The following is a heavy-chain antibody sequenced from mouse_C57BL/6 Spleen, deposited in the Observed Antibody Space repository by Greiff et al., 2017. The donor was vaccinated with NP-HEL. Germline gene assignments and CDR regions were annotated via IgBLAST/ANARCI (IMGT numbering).Heavy chain of an antibody. CDR3: AREGTTVVEDWYFDV. J-gene: IGHJ1*03. CDR2: IYPGDGDT. V-gene: IGHV1-80*01. Sequence: QVQLQQSGAELVKPGASVKISCKASGYAFSSYWMNWVKQRPGKGLEWIGQIYPGDGDTNYNGKFKGKATLTADKSSSTAYMQLSSLTSEDSAVYFCAREGTTVVEDWYFDVWGTGTTVTVSS. CDR1: GYAFSSYW. D-gene: IGHD1-1*01.